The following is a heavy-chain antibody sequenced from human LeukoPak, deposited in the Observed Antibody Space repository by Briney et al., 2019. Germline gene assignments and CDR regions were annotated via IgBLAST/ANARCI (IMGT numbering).Heavy chain of an antibody. CDR1: GFTFSSYD. D-gene: IGHD1-26*01. CDR2: IGTAGDT. Sequence: GGSLRLSCAASGFTFSSYDMHWVRQATGKGLEWVSAIGTAGDTYYPGSVKGRFTISRENAKNSLYLQMNNLRAGDTAVYYCARVSGGGELPDYWGQGTLVTVSS. J-gene: IGHJ4*02. CDR3: ARVSGGGELPDY. V-gene: IGHV3-13*01.